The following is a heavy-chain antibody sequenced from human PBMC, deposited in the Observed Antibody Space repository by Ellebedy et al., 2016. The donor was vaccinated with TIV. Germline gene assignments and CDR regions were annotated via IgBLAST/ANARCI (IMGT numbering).Heavy chain of an antibody. Sequence: GESLKISXAASGFTFSSYSMNWVRQAPGKGLEWVSYISSSSSTIYYADSVKGRFTISRDNAKNSLYLQMNSLRAEDTAVYYCASNTGGSYFYYYGMDVWGQGTTVTVSS. V-gene: IGHV3-48*04. J-gene: IGHJ6*02. CDR3: ASNTGGSYFYYYGMDV. CDR2: ISSSSSTI. D-gene: IGHD1-26*01. CDR1: GFTFSSYS.